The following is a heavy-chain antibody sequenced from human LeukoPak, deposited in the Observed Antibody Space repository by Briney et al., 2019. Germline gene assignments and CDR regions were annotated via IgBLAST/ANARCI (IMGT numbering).Heavy chain of an antibody. CDR1: GYSFTSYW. Sequence: GESLQISCKGSGYSFTSYWIGWVRQMPGKGLEWMGIIYPGDSDTRYSPSFQGQVTISADKSISTAYLQWSSLKASDTAMYYCARRIAVAGRSDFQHCGQGTLVTVSS. CDR2: IYPGDSDT. V-gene: IGHV5-51*01. D-gene: IGHD6-19*01. J-gene: IGHJ1*01. CDR3: ARRIAVAGRSDFQH.